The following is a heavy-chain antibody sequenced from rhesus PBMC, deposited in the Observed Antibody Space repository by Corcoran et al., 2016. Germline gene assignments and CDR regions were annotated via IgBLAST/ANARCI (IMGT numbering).Heavy chain of an antibody. CDR3: ATLVVVAMGGFDY. Sequence: QVQLQESGPGLVKPSETLSLTCAVSGGSISSNYWSWIRQPPGKGLEWLGRISGSGGSTYYNPSLMGRVTISTATSKNQFSLKLSSVTAADKVVYYCATLVVVAMGGFDYWGQLVLVTVSS. V-gene: IGHV4-173*01. D-gene: IGHD2-21*01. CDR2: ISGSGGST. J-gene: IGHJ4*01. CDR1: GGSISSNY.